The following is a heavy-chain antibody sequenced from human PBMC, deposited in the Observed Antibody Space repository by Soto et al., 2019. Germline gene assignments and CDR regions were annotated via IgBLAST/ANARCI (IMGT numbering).Heavy chain of an antibody. Sequence: QVQLQESGPGLVKPSQTLSLSCTVSGGSISSGDSSWSWIRQPPGKGLEWIGYIFYRGGTYYNPYLKSRVLLEVDTSKDEFSLKLSSVTAADTAVYYCASDRRHSGAYVWFDRWGQGTLVTVSS. CDR2: IFYRGGT. CDR1: GGSISSGDSS. D-gene: IGHD4-17*01. J-gene: IGHJ5*02. V-gene: IGHV4-30-4*01. CDR3: ASDRRHSGAYVWFDR.